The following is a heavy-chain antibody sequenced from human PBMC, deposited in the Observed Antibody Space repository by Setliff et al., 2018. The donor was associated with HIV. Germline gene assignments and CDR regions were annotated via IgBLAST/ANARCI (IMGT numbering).Heavy chain of an antibody. CDR1: GYSFTTFG. CDR3: ARDPTGGAARFDY. Sequence: VASVKVSCKASGYSFTTFGITWVRQAPGQGLEWMGRIIPVFGTPNYAQKFQGRVTITADKSTSTAYMELSSLRSEDTAVFYCARDPTGGAARFDYWGQGTLVTVSS. V-gene: IGHV1-69*06. CDR2: IIPVFGTP. D-gene: IGHD6-6*01. J-gene: IGHJ4*02.